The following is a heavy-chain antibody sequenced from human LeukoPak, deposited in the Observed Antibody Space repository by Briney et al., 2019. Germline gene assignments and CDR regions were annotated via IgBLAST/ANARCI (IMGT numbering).Heavy chain of an antibody. V-gene: IGHV4-59*02. CDR3: ATRKLGNDY. D-gene: IGHD7-27*01. CDR2: IYYTET. J-gene: IGHJ4*02. Sequence: TSETLSLTCTVSGGSVSNYYWSWIRQSPGKGLEWIGYIYYTETSYNPSLKSRVTISADTSKNQFSLKLYSVTAADTAVYYCATRKLGNDYWGQGTLVTVSS. CDR1: GGSVSNYY.